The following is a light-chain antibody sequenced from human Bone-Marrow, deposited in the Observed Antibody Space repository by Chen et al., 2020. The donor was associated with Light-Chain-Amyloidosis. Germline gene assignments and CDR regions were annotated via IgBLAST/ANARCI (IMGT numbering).Light chain of an antibody. Sequence: SYQLTQPPSVSVSPGQTARITCSGDDLPTKYAYWYQQKPGQAPVLVIHRDTERPSVISERFSGSSSGTTATLTISGVQAEDEADYHCQSADSSGTYEVIFCGGTKLTVL. J-gene: IGLJ2*01. CDR3: QSADSSGTYEVI. CDR2: RDT. V-gene: IGLV3-25*03. CDR1: DLPTKY.